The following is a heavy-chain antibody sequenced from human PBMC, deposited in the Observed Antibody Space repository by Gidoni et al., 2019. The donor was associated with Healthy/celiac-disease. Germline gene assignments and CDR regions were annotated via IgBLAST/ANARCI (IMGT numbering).Heavy chain of an antibody. V-gene: IGHV1-69*01. J-gene: IGHJ6*02. CDR1: GGTFSSYA. Sequence: QVQLVQSGAEVKTPGSSVKVSCKASGGTFSSYAISWVRQAPGQGLEWRGGIIPIIGTANYAQKFQGRVTITADESTSTAYMELSSLRSEDTAVYYCAEDFNYGGNYYYGMDVWGQGTTVTVSS. CDR3: AEDFNYGGNYYYGMDV. CDR2: IIPIIGTA. D-gene: IGHD3-16*01.